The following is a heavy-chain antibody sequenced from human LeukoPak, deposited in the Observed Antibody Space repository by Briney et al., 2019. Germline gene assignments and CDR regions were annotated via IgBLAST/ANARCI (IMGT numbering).Heavy chain of an antibody. V-gene: IGHV3-53*01. Sequence: GGSLRLSCAASGFIVSSNYMSWFRQAPAKGLEWVSVIYSGGSTKHADSVKGRYTISRDNSKNTLYLQMNSLRAEDTAVYYCVRDSRNCGGDCYAFDIWGQGTMVSVSS. CDR2: IYSGGST. CDR1: GFIVSSNY. J-gene: IGHJ3*02. CDR3: VRDSRNCGGDCYAFDI. D-gene: IGHD2-21*02.